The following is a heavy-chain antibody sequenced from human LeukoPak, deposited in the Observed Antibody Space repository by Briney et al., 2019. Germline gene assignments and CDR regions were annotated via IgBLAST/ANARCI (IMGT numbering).Heavy chain of an antibody. V-gene: IGHV4-34*01. CDR2: INHSGST. CDR1: GGSFSGYY. J-gene: IGHJ4*02. Sequence: PSETLSLTCAVYGGSFSGYYWSWIRQPPGKGLEWIGEINHSGSTNYNPSLKSRVTISVDASKNQFSLKLSSVTAADTAVYYCARGEEGYDYGTGIFDYWGQGTLVTVSS. CDR3: ARGEEGYDYGTGIFDY. D-gene: IGHD5-12*01.